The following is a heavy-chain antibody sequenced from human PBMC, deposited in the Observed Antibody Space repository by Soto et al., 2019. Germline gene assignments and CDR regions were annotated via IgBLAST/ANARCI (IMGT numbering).Heavy chain of an antibody. CDR3: ARAAAVGYSAYEVFDY. V-gene: IGHV4-4*02. CDR2: IYHSGST. Sequence: QVQLQESGPGLVKPSGTLSLTCAVSGGSISSSNWWSWVRQPPGKGLEWIGEIYHSGSTNYNPSLTSRVPISVDKSKTQFSLKLSSVPAADTAVYYCARAAAVGYSAYEVFDYWGQGTLVTVSS. CDR1: GGSISSSNW. J-gene: IGHJ4*02. D-gene: IGHD5-12*01.